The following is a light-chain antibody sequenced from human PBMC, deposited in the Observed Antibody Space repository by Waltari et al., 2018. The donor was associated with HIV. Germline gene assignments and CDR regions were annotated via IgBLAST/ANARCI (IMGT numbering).Light chain of an antibody. CDR1: SSDVGGYNY. CDR3: ATWDDSLSGWV. CDR2: EVT. V-gene: IGLV2-14*01. Sequence: QSVLTQPASVSGSPGQSITISCNGTSSDVGGYNYVFWYQQHPGKAPKLMIYEVTNRPSGVSNRFSGSKSGNTASLTISGLRSEDEADYYCATWDDSLSGWVFGGGTKLTVL. J-gene: IGLJ3*02.